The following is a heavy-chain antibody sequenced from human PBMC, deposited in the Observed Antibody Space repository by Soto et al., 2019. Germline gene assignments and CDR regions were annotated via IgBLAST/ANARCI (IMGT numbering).Heavy chain of an antibody. V-gene: IGHV1-46*01. CDR2: INPSGGST. Sequence: QVQLVQSGAEVKKPGASVKVSCKASGYTFTSYYMHWVRQAPGQGLEWMGIINPSGGSTSYAQKFQGRVTMTRDTSTSTVYMELSSLRSEDTAVYYCARDRPDIAARVDPFDIWGQGTMVTVSS. D-gene: IGHD6-6*01. CDR1: GYTFTSYY. J-gene: IGHJ3*02. CDR3: ARDRPDIAARVDPFDI.